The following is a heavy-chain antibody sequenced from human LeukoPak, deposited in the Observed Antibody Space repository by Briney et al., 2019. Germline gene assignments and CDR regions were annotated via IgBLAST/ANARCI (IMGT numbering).Heavy chain of an antibody. D-gene: IGHD3-9*01. V-gene: IGHV1-18*01. CDR1: GYTFTSYG. CDR3: ARDRYYDILTGYPRAFDY. J-gene: IGHJ4*02. Sequence: ASVKVFCKASGYTFTSYGISWVRQAPGQGLEWMGWIGAYNGNTNYAQKLQGRVTMTTDTSTSTAYMELRSLRSDDTAVYYCARDRYYDILTGYPRAFDYWGQGTLVTVSS. CDR2: IGAYNGNT.